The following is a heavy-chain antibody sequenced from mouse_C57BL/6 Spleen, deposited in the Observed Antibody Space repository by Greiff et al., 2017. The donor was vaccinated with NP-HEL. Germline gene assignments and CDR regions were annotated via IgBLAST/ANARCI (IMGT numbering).Heavy chain of an antibody. V-gene: IGHV8-12*01. CDR3: ARRDYYDHEVFDY. D-gene: IGHD1-1*02. CDR2: IYWDDDK. Sequence: QVTLKVCGPGILQSSQTLSLTCSFSGFSLSTSGMGVSWIRQPSGKGLEWLAHIYWDDDKRYNPSLKSRLTISKDTSRNQVFLKITSVDTADTATYYCARRDYYDHEVFDYWGQGTTLTVSS. CDR1: GFSLSTSGMG. J-gene: IGHJ2*01.